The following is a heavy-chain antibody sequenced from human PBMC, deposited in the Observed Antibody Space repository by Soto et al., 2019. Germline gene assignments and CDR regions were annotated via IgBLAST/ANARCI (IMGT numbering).Heavy chain of an antibody. Sequence: ASVKVSCKASGYTFTGYYMHWVRQAPGQGLEWMGWINPNSGGTNYAQKFQGRVTMTTDTSTSTAYLELRSLRYDDTAVYYCARTPESNTKRRDYGDYYFDYWGQGTLVTVSS. D-gene: IGHD4-17*01. CDR3: ARTPESNTKRRDYGDYYFDY. J-gene: IGHJ4*02. V-gene: IGHV1-2*02. CDR2: INPNSGGT. CDR1: GYTFTGYY.